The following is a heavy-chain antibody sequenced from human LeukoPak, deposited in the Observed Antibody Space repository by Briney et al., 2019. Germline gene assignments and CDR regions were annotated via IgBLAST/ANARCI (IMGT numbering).Heavy chain of an antibody. Sequence: GGSLRLSCAASGFTFSSYAMSWVRQAPGKGLEWVSAISGSGGSTYYADSVKGRFTISRDNAKNSLYLQMNSLRAEDTAVYYCARDMRIQLWLRFDPWGQGTLVTVSS. D-gene: IGHD5-18*01. CDR2: ISGSGGST. CDR1: GFTFSSYA. J-gene: IGHJ5*02. CDR3: ARDMRIQLWLRFDP. V-gene: IGHV3-23*01.